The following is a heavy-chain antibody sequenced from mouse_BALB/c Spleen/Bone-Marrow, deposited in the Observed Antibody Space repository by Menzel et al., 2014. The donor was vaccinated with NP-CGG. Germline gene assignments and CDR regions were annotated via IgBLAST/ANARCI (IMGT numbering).Heavy chain of an antibody. D-gene: IGHD4-1*01. CDR3: ARDTGTRAMDY. V-gene: IGHV7-1*02. CDR2: SRNKANDYTT. Sequence: EVQVVESGGGLVQPGGSLRLSCATPGFTFXDFYMEWVRQPPGKRLGWIAASRNKANDYTTEYSASLKGRFIVSRDTSQSILYLQMNALRAEDTAIYYCARDTGTRAMDYWGQGTSVTVSS. CDR1: GFTFXDFY. J-gene: IGHJ4*01.